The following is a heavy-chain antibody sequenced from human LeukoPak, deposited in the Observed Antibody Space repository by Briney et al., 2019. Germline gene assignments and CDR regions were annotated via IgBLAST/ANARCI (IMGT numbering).Heavy chain of an antibody. CDR3: ARDGHRMYYYESNDYRFDS. D-gene: IGHD3-22*01. CDR2: LNPSGGST. Sequence: ASVKVSCKASGYTFTRYYIHWVRQAPGQGLEWMGILNPSGGSTNYAQKFQGRVTMTRDTSTSTAYMELRSLRSDDTAVFYCARDGHRMYYYESNDYRFDSWGQGTLVTVSS. J-gene: IGHJ4*02. V-gene: IGHV1-46*01. CDR1: GYTFTRYY.